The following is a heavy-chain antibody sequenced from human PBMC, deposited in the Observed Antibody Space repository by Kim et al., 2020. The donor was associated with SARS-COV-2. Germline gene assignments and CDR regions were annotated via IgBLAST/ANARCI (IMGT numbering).Heavy chain of an antibody. J-gene: IGHJ4*02. D-gene: IGHD1-20*01. Sequence: ADSVKGRLTIARDNAKNSLYLQMNRLRAEDTALYYCAKDMGGANWNPFDYWGQGTLVTVSS. CDR3: AKDMGGANWNPFDY. V-gene: IGHV3-9*01.